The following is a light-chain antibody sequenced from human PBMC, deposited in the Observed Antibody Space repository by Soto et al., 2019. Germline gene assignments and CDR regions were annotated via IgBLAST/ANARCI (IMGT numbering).Light chain of an antibody. V-gene: IGKV1-9*01. J-gene: IGKJ2*01. CDR1: QGISNY. CDR2: AAS. Sequence: DIQLTQSPSFLSASVGDRVTITCRASQGISNYLAWYQQKPGKAPKLLIYAASTLQSGVPSRFSGTGSGTEFTLTISRLQPEDFATYYCQQLNSNPYTFGLGTQLEIK. CDR3: QQLNSNPYT.